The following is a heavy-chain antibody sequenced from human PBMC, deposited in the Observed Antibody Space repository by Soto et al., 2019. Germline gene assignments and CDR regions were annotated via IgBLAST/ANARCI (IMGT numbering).Heavy chain of an antibody. D-gene: IGHD3-9*01. CDR3: ARGAYYDILTGYDPFDP. V-gene: IGHV4-59*01. J-gene: IGHJ5*02. CDR1: GGSISSYY. CDR2: IYYSGST. Sequence: SETLSLTCTVSGGSISSYYWSWVRQPPGKGLEWIGYIYYSGSTNYNPSLKSRVTMSVDTSKNQFSLKLSSVTAADTAVYYCARGAYYDILTGYDPFDPWGQGTLVTVSS.